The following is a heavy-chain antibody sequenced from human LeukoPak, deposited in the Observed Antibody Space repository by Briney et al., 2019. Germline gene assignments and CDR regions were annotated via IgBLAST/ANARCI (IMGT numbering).Heavy chain of an antibody. D-gene: IGHD3-16*01. CDR2: ISSSSSYI. Sequence: GGSLRLSCAASGFTFSSYSMNWVRQAPGKGLEWVSSISSSSSYIYYADSVKGRFTISRDNAKNSLYLQMNSLRAEDTAVYYCARDPEGDDYDMDVWGQGTTVTVSS. J-gene: IGHJ6*02. CDR3: ARDPEGDDYDMDV. V-gene: IGHV3-21*01. CDR1: GFTFSSYS.